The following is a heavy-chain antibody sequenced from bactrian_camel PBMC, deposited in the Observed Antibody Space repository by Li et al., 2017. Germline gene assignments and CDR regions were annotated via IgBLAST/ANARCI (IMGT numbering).Heavy chain of an antibody. Sequence: HVQLVESGGGSVQAGGSLRLSCAASGSTTNSRFMGWFRQAPGKEREPVAGIHIGGGLAQYADSVKGRFTISRDNAKNTVNLQMNSLKSEDTALYYCATGYGWGNRYWGQGTQVTVS. CDR3: ATGYGWGNRY. J-gene: IGHJ4*01. CDR1: GSTTNSRF. V-gene: IGHV3-3*01. CDR2: IHIGGGLA. D-gene: IGHD5*01.